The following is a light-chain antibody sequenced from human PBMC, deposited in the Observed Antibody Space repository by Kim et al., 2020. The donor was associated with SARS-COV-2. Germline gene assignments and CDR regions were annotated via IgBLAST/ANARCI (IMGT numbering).Light chain of an antibody. Sequence: SASFGDTVTITCRACQDIRYYFTRFPQKPGKAPKSLIYAASSLQSGAPSQCSGSGSGTDFTLTISSMQPEDFASYYCQQYYTYPYSFGQGTKLEI. CDR3: QQYYTYPYS. CDR2: AAS. CDR1: QDIRYY. V-gene: IGKV1-16*02. J-gene: IGKJ2*03.